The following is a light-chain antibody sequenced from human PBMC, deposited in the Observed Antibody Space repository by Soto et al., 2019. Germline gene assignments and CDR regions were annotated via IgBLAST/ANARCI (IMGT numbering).Light chain of an antibody. V-gene: IGKV1-6*02. CDR3: LQDFHFPLS. Sequence: AIQMTQSPSSLSASVGDRVTIACRESQGIGNDLAWYQQKPGKAPKLLIYAASTLQSGVPSRFSGNGSGTDFTLTISSLQPGDLASYYCLQDFHFPLSFGGGTKVEIK. CDR2: AAS. CDR1: QGIGND. J-gene: IGKJ4*01.